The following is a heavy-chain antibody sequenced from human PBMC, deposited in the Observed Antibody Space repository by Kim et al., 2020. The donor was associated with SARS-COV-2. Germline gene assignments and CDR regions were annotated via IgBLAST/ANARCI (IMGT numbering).Heavy chain of an antibody. CDR3: ARLHCSSTSCYKPNAFDI. CDR2: IYYSGST. D-gene: IGHD2-2*02. CDR1: GGTISSSSYY. Sequence: SETLSLTCTVSGGTISSSSYYWGWIRQHPGKGLEWIGSIYYSGSTYYNPSLKSRVTISVDTSKNQFSLKLSSVTAADTAVYYCARLHCSSTSCYKPNAFDIWGQGTMVTVSS. J-gene: IGHJ3*02. V-gene: IGHV4-39*01.